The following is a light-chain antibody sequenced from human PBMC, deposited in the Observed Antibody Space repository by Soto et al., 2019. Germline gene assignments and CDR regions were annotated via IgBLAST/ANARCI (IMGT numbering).Light chain of an antibody. J-gene: IGKJ3*01. Sequence: DIQMTQSPSSLSASVGDRVTITCRASQDINNYLAWYQQKPGKPPKLLIYAASTLQSGVPSRFRGGGSGTDFTLTINSLQPEDVAPYYCQRYNNGAPVTFGPGTKV. V-gene: IGKV1-27*01. CDR1: QDINNY. CDR2: AAS. CDR3: QRYNNGAPVT.